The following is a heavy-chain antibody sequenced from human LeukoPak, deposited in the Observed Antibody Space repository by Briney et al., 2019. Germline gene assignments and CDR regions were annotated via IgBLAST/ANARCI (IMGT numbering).Heavy chain of an antibody. Sequence: PGGSLRLSCVASEFTFRSYDMHWVRQAPGKGLEWVAVISYDGSNKDYADSVKGRFTISRDNSKNTLYLQMNSLRAEDTAVYYCAKSLRYLEAYDYWGQGTLVTVSS. CDR2: ISYDGSNK. CDR3: AKSLRYLEAYDY. CDR1: EFTFRSYD. V-gene: IGHV3-30*18. J-gene: IGHJ4*02. D-gene: IGHD3-3*01.